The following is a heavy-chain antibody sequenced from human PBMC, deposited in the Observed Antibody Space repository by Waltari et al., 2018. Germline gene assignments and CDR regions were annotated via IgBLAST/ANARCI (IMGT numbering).Heavy chain of an antibody. V-gene: IGHV4-59*11. CDR1: GGSISSHY. Sequence: QVQLQESGPGLVKPSETLSLTCTVSGGSISSHYWSWIRQPPGKGLEWIGYIYYSGSTNYNPSLKSRVTISVDTSKNQFSLKLSSVTAADTAMYYCASPGIAAAGTPIQHWGQGTLVTVSS. CDR3: ASPGIAAAGTPIQH. CDR2: IYYSGST. D-gene: IGHD6-13*01. J-gene: IGHJ1*01.